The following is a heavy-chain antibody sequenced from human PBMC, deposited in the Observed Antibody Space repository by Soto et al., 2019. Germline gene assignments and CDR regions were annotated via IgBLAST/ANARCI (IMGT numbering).Heavy chain of an antibody. J-gene: IGHJ4*02. D-gene: IGHD3-10*01. CDR1: GYTFTSYG. Sequence: ASVQVPCKASGYTFTSYGISWVRQAPGQGLEWMGWISAYNGNTNYAQKLQGRVTMTTDTSTSTAYMELRSLRSDDTAVYYCARASFFTMFRGVNAVDDWGQGAALTVSS. V-gene: IGHV1-18*01. CDR3: ARASFFTMFRGVNAVDD. CDR2: ISAYNGNT.